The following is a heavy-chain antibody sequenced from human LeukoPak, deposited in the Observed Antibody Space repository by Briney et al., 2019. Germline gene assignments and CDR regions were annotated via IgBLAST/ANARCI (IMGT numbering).Heavy chain of an antibody. CDR3: ARRMGRRFGERYYYYHYMDV. V-gene: IGHV4-38-2*02. Sequence: SETLSLTCTVSGYSISSGYYWGWIRQPPGKGLECIGSFYHSGRTYYNPSLKSRVTISVDTSKNQFSLKLSSVTAADTAVYYCARRMGRRFGERYYYYHYMDVWGKGTTVTISS. J-gene: IGHJ6*03. CDR2: FYHSGRT. D-gene: IGHD3-10*01. CDR1: GYSISSGYY.